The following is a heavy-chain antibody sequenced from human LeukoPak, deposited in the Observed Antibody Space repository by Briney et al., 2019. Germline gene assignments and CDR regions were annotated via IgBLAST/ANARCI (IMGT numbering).Heavy chain of an antibody. CDR3: TKHESLIAVDM. J-gene: IGHJ3*02. CDR2: IHYSGST. Sequence: SETLSLTCTASGGSISSSSLYRGWIRQPPGKGLEWIASIHYSGSTNYNPSLKSLVTISVDTSKNQVYLKLSSVTAADTAVYYCTKHESLIAVDMWGQGTMVTVSS. V-gene: IGHV4-39*01. CDR1: GGSISSSSLY.